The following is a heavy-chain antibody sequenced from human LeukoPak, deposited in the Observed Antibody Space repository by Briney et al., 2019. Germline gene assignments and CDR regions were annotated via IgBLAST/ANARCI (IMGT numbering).Heavy chain of an antibody. Sequence: GGSLRLSCGASGFTFSIYGMNWVRQAPGKGLEWVSHISSGSGIIYYGDSVKGRFTISRDNVKESLYLQMTSLRVEDTAIYYCARGGEGDLNFDYWGHGTLVTVSS. CDR1: GFTFSIYG. CDR3: ARGGEGDLNFDY. CDR2: ISSGSGII. J-gene: IGHJ4*01. D-gene: IGHD3-16*01. V-gene: IGHV3-48*01.